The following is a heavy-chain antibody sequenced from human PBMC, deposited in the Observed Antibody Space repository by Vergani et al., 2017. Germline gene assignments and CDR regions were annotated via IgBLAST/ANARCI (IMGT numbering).Heavy chain of an antibody. CDR2: ISAYNGNT. J-gene: IGHJ4*02. CDR3: AAGRYDFWSGYYTGIGY. V-gene: IGHV1-18*01. D-gene: IGHD3-3*01. CDR1: GYTFTSYG. Sequence: QVQLVQSGAEVKKPGASVKVSCKASGYTFTSYGISWVRQAPGQGLEWMGWISAYNGNTNYAQKLQGRVTMTTDTSTSTAYMELRSLRSDDTAVYYCAAGRYDFWSGYYTGIGYWGQGTLVTVSS.